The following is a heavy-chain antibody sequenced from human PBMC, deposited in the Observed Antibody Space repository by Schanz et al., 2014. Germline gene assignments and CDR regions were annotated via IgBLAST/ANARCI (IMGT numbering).Heavy chain of an antibody. CDR3: ARGGTRFLYYFNL. D-gene: IGHD2-21*01. J-gene: IGHJ2*01. Sequence: QVQLVESGGAVVQPGGSLRLSCAATGFTFSDFGMHWVRQASGKGLEWVAFMPFDYSSQYYADSVKGRFTISRDNSKNMLYLQMNSLRGEDTAVYYCARGGTRFLYYFNLWGRGTLVTVSS. CDR2: MPFDYSSQ. V-gene: IGHV3-30*02. CDR1: GFTFSDFG.